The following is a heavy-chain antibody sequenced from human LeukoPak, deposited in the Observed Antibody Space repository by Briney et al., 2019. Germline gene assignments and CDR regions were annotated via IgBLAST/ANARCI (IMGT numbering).Heavy chain of an antibody. Sequence: GGSLRLSCAASGFTFSSYAMHWVRQAPGKGLEYVSAISSNGGSTYYANSVKGRFTISRDNSKNTLYLQMGSLRAEDMAVYYCARGFEYGDGTFDYWGQGTLVTVSS. D-gene: IGHD4-17*01. V-gene: IGHV3-64*01. J-gene: IGHJ4*02. CDR1: GFTFSSYA. CDR2: ISSNGGST. CDR3: ARGFEYGDGTFDY.